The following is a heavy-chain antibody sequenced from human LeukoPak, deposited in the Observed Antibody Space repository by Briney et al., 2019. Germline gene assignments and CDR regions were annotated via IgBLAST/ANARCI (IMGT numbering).Heavy chain of an antibody. V-gene: IGHV3-13*05. CDR1: GFTFSSYD. CDR2: IGTAGDP. J-gene: IGHJ3*02. Sequence: GGSLRLSCAASGFTFSSYDMHWVRQATGKGLEWVSAIGTAGDPYYPGSVKGRFTISRENAKNSLYLQMNSLRAGDTAVYYCARAVGYCGSTSCSMAFDIWGQGTMVTVSS. D-gene: IGHD2-2*01. CDR3: ARAVGYCGSTSCSMAFDI.